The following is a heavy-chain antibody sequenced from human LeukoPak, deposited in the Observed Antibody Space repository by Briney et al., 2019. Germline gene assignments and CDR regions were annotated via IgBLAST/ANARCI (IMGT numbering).Heavy chain of an antibody. J-gene: IGHJ5*02. V-gene: IGHV1-69*06. CDR2: IIPIFGTA. Sequence: ASVKVSCKASGGTFSSYAISWVRQAPGQGLEWMGGIIPIFGTANYAQKFQGRVTITADKSTSTAYMELSSLRSEDTAVYYCARAMIAAAGNNWFDPWGQGTLVTVSS. CDR3: ARAMIAAAGNNWFDP. CDR1: GGTFSSYA. D-gene: IGHD6-13*01.